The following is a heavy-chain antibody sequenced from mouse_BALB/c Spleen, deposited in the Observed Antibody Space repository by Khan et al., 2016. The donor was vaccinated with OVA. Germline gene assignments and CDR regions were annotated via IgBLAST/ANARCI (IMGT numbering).Heavy chain of an antibody. J-gene: IGHJ3*01. CDR3: ARLAYYYSSEGFAY. D-gene: IGHD1-1*01. CDR2: ISSGGSYT. Sequence: VQLKESGGDLVKPGGSLKLSCAASGFTFSTYGMSWVSQTPEKRLEWVATISSGGSYTSYPDSVQGRFAISRENAENTLYLQMSSLKSEDTAMFYCARLAYYYSSEGFAYWGQGTLVTVSA. V-gene: IGHV5-6*01. CDR1: GFTFSTYG.